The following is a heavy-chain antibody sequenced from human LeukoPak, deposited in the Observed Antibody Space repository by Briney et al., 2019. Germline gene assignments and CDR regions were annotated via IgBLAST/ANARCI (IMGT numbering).Heavy chain of an antibody. V-gene: IGHV1-2*02. J-gene: IGHJ4*02. CDR2: INPNSGGT. CDR1: GYTFTGYY. CDR3: ARDNDILTGYDY. Sequence: GASVKVSCKASGYTFTGYYMHWVRQVPGQGLEWMGWINPNSGGTNYAQKFQGRVTMTRDTSISTAYMELSRLRSDDTAVYYCARDNDILTGYDYWGQGTLVTVSS. D-gene: IGHD3-9*01.